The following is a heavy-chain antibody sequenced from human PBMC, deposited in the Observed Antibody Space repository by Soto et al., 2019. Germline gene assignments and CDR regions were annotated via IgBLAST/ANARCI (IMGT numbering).Heavy chain of an antibody. CDR1: GFTFSSYS. J-gene: IGHJ6*03. Sequence: EVQLVESGGGLVQPGGSLRLSCAASGFTFSSYSMNWVRQAPGKGLEWVSYISSSSSTIYYADSVKGRFTISRDNAKNSLYLQMNSLRAEDTAVYYCARDESGGQLVGFSYYYYMDVWGKGTTVTVSS. D-gene: IGHD6-6*01. V-gene: IGHV3-48*01. CDR3: ARDESGGQLVGFSYYYYMDV. CDR2: ISSSSSTI.